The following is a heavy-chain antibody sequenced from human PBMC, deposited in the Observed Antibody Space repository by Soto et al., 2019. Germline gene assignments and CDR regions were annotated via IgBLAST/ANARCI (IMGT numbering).Heavy chain of an antibody. CDR2: IFSSGST. CDR1: GGSVTPFE. Sequence: WGSLAPACAVSGGSVTPFEWSGVRRPDGEGLEWIGRIFSSGSTSFNPSLESRVAMSVDTSKNHFSLNLSSVTAADMAVYYCAREGSDSAYNFARGIRLWSVDGWGQGALV. CDR3: AREGSDSAYNFARGIRLWSVDG. D-gene: IGHD5-12*01. J-gene: IGHJ4*02. V-gene: IGHV4-4*07.